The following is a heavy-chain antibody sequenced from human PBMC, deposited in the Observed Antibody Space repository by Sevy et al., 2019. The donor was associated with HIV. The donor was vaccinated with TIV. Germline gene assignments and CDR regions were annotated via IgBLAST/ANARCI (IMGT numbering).Heavy chain of an antibody. CDR1: GFTFSSYG. CDR2: ISYDGSNK. V-gene: IGHV3-30*18. D-gene: IGHD5-12*01. Sequence: GGSLRLSCAASGFTFSSYGMHWVRQAPGKGLEWVAVISYDGSNKYYADSVKGRFTISRDNSKNTLYLQMNSLGAEDTAVYYCAKDLDSGYDFFDYWGQGTLVTVSS. CDR3: AKDLDSGYDFFDY. J-gene: IGHJ4*02.